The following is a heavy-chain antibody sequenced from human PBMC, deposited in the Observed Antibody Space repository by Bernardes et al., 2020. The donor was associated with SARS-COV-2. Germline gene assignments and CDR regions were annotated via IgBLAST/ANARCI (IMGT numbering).Heavy chain of an antibody. Sequence: GGSLRLSRIASGFTFNSHAMHWVRQAPGKGLKYVASISISGVSTTYADSVKGRVTISRDNFKNTLYLQMSSLRPEDTAVYYCVKAEFSGCDPDYALDVWGQGTTVTVSS. CDR3: VKAEFSGCDPDYALDV. CDR2: ISISGVST. CDR1: GFTFNSHA. J-gene: IGHJ6*02. D-gene: IGHD6-19*01. V-gene: IGHV3-64D*09.